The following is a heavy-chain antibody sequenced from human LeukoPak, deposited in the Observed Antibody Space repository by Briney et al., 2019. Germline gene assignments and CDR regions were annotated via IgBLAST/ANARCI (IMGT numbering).Heavy chain of an antibody. D-gene: IGHD5-18*01. Sequence: SETLSLTCTVSGGSISSSSYYWGWIRQPPGKGLEWIGSIYYSGSTYYNPSLKSRVTISVDTSKNQFSLKLSSVTAADTAVYYCARGYSKLQSFDYWGQGTLVTVSS. CDR2: IYYSGST. CDR3: ARGYSKLQSFDY. J-gene: IGHJ4*02. V-gene: IGHV4-39*01. CDR1: GGSISSSSYY.